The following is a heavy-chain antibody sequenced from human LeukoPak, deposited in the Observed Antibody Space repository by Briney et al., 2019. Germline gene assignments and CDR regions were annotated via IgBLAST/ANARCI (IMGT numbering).Heavy chain of an antibody. CDR2: IYYSGST. CDR3: ARVGYSSTWGPYYYYMDV. V-gene: IGHV4-59*01. J-gene: IGHJ6*03. D-gene: IGHD6-13*01. CDR1: GGSISSYY. Sequence: PSETLSLTSTVSGGSISSYYWSWIRQPPGKGLEWIGYIYYSGSTNYNPSLKSRVTISVDTSKNQFSLKLSSVTAADTAVYYCARVGYSSTWGPYYYYMDVWGKGTTVTVSS.